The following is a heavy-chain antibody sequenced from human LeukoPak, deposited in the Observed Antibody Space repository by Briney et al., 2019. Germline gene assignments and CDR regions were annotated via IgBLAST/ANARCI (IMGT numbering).Heavy chain of an antibody. V-gene: IGHV3-21*01. J-gene: IGHJ3*02. D-gene: IGHD6-6*01. CDR3: ARASLDAFDI. Sequence: GGSLRLSCAASGFTFSSYSMNWVRQAPGKGLEWVSSISSSSSYIYYADSVKGRFTISRDNAKDSLYLQMNSLRAEDTAVYYCARASLDAFDIWGQGTMVTVSS. CDR1: GFTFSSYS. CDR2: ISSSSSYI.